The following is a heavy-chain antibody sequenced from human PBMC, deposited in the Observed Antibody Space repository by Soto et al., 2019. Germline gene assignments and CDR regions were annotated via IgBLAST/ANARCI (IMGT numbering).Heavy chain of an antibody. CDR2: MNPNSGNT. D-gene: IGHD3-9*01. J-gene: IGHJ4*02. CDR1: GYTFTSYD. CDR3: ARGDVLRYFDWLFSLDY. Sequence: GASVKVSCKASGYTFTSYDINWVRQATGQGLEWMGWMNPNSGNTGYAQKFQGRVTMTRNTSISTAYMELSSLRSEDTAVYYCARGDVLRYFDWLFSLDYWGQGTLVTVSS. V-gene: IGHV1-8*01.